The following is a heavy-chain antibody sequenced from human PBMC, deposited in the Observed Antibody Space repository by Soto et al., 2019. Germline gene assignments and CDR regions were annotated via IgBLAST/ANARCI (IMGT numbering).Heavy chain of an antibody. V-gene: IGHV1-18*01. Sequence: QVQLVQSGAEVKKPGASVKVSCKASGYTFTSYGISWVRQAPGQGLEWMGWISAYNGNTNYAQKRQGRVTMTTDTSTSTGYMELRSLRSDDTAVYYCARENGDSPYYYYYGMDVWGQGTTVTVSS. D-gene: IGHD4-17*01. CDR3: ARENGDSPYYYYYGMDV. J-gene: IGHJ6*02. CDR2: ISAYNGNT. CDR1: GYTFTSYG.